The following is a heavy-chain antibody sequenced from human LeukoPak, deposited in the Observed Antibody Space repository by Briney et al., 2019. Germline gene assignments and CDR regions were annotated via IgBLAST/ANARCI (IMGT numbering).Heavy chain of an antibody. CDR1: GGTFSSYA. CDR3: ARDHQGVPDYDILTGYYPLDY. V-gene: IGHV1-69*05. D-gene: IGHD3-9*01. CDR2: IIPIFGTA. Sequence: SVKVSCKASGGTFSSYAISWVRQAPGQGLEWMGRIIPIFGTANYAQKFQGRVTITTDESTSTAYMELSSLRSEDTAVYYCARDHQGVPDYDILTGYYPLDYWGQGTLVTLSS. J-gene: IGHJ4*02.